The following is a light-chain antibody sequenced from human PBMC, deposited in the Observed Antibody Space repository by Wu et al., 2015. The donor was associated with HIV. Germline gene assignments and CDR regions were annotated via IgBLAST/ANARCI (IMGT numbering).Light chain of an antibody. CDR2: GAS. V-gene: IGKV3-20*01. J-gene: IGKJ1*01. Sequence: PGERSHPPPAGPVRSGQQHLLAWYQQKPGQAPRLLIYGASSRATGIPDRFSGSGSGTDFTLTISRLEPEDFAVYYCQQYGRTFGQGTKVEIK. CDR1: RSGQQHL. CDR3: QQYGRT.